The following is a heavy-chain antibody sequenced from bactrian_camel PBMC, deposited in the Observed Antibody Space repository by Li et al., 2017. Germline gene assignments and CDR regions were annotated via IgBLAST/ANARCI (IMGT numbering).Heavy chain of an antibody. V-gene: IGHV3-1*01. J-gene: IGHJ3*01. Sequence: SGGGSVQPGGSLRLSCTATGFTFEDVHAAWYRQAPGRRCELVSAFYHDGDTYYSRSVKGRFTISRDNAKNTVYLQMNYLRTEDTAMYYCSNGLDRDRWRTPGPGTQVTVSS. CDR2: FYHDGDT. CDR1: GFTFEDVH. D-gene: IGHD1*01.